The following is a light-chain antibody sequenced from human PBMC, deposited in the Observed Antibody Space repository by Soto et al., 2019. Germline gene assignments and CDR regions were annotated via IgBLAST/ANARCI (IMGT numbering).Light chain of an antibody. CDR1: QSVSSAY. Sequence: EIVLTQSPGTLSLSPGERATLSCRASQSVSSAYLAWYQQIPGQAPRLLIYVASSRATGIPDRFSGSGSGTDFTLIISGLEPEDFAVYYCQQSGSSFYTFGQGTKLEIK. J-gene: IGKJ2*01. CDR2: VAS. CDR3: QQSGSSFYT. V-gene: IGKV3-20*01.